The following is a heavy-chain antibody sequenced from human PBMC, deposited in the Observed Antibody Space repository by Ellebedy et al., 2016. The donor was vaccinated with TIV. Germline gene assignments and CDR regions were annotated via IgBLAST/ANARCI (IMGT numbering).Heavy chain of an antibody. CDR1: GGTFSSYA. CDR2: IIPIFGTA. Sequence: SVKVSCXASGGTFSSYAISWVRQAPGQGLEWMGGIIPIFGTANYAQKFQGRVTITADESTSTAYMELSSLRSEDTAVYYCARGPIAVAGINWFDPWGQGTLVTVSS. V-gene: IGHV1-69*13. CDR3: ARGPIAVAGINWFDP. J-gene: IGHJ5*02. D-gene: IGHD6-19*01.